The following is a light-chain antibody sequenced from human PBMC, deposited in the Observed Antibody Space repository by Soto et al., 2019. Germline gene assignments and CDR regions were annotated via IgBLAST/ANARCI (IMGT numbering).Light chain of an antibody. Sequence: EIVMTQSPATLSVSPGERATLSCRASQRVSSDLAWYQRRPGQTPRLLIFGTYTRAPGIPSRFSGSGSGTEFTLTISSLQSEDFAVYYCQQYNSWPLTFGGGTKVDIK. CDR3: QQYNSWPLT. CDR2: GTY. V-gene: IGKV3-15*01. J-gene: IGKJ4*01. CDR1: QRVSSD.